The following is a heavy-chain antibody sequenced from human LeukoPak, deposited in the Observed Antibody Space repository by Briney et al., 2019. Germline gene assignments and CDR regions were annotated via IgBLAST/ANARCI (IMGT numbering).Heavy chain of an antibody. D-gene: IGHD3-10*01. CDR2: INHSGST. J-gene: IGHJ6*03. CDR3: ARDRRDMVRGINIVRQYHYYYYMDV. CDR1: GGSFSGYH. V-gene: IGHV4-34*01. Sequence: SETLSLTCAVYGGSFSGYHWSWIRQPPGKGLEWIGEINHSGSTNYNPSLKSRVTISVDTSKNQFSLKLSSVTAADTAVYYCARDRRDMVRGINIVRQYHYYYYMDVWGKGTTVTVSS.